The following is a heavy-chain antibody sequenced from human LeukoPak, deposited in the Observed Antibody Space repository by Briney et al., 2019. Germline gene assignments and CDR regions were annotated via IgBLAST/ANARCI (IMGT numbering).Heavy chain of an antibody. D-gene: IGHD2-21*02. Sequence: GGSLRLSCAASGFTFSGYLMQWVRQAPGKGLQWVANINYGGSDRYYVASVKGRFSISRVNAKPSLYLQMNSLTVEDTAVYYCTRGDPDYWGQGTLVTVSS. V-gene: IGHV3-7*01. CDR1: GFTFSGYL. CDR2: INYGGSDR. J-gene: IGHJ4*02. CDR3: TRGDPDY.